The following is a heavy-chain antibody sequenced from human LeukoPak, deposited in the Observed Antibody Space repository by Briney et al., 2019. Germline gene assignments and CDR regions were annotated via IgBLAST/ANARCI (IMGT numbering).Heavy chain of an antibody. Sequence: SGTLSHTCADSGDSLNSGNYWAWTRKPPGSGLEWIWIIYHSVITYSNPSLKSRVIISVDTSKNQFSLKLSFVTAADTAVYYCARQGGYSSYDDPHYYYYMDVWGKGTTVTVSS. CDR1: GDSLNSGNY. V-gene: IGHV4-38-2*01. J-gene: IGHJ6*03. CDR3: ARQGGYSSYDDPHYYYYMDV. CDR2: IYHSVIT. D-gene: IGHD5-12*01.